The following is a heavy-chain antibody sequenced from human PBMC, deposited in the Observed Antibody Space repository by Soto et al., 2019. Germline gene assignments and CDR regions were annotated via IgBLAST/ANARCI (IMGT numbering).Heavy chain of an antibody. V-gene: IGHV4-30-4*01. CDR3: ARAGSLGYWYFDF. J-gene: IGHJ2*01. Sequence: PSETLSLTCTVSGGSISSGDSYWSWVRQPPGKGLEWIGYVFYSGSTYYNPSLKSRLTISVDTSKTRFSLKLSSVTAADTAVYFCARAGSLGYWYFDFWGRGTLVT. CDR1: GGSISSGDSY. D-gene: IGHD1-26*01. CDR2: VFYSGST.